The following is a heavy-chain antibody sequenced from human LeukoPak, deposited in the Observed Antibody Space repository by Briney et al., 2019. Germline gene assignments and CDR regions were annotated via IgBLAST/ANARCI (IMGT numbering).Heavy chain of an antibody. J-gene: IGHJ3*02. V-gene: IGHV3-11*01. CDR3: ARGAVAGSWSDFAAFDI. D-gene: IGHD6-19*01. CDR1: GFTFSDYY. Sequence: GGSLRLSCAASGFTFSDYYMTWIRQAPGKGLEWVSYISSSASPIYYADSVKGRFTISRDNARNSLYLQMNTLRADETAVYYCARGAVAGSWSDFAAFDIWGQGTMVTVSS. CDR2: ISSSASPI.